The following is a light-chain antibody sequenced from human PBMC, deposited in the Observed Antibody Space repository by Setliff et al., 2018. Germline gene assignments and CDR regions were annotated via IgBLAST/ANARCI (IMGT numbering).Light chain of an antibody. Sequence: QSALTQPASVSGSPGQSITISCTGSSSDIGAYDYVSWYQQHPGKAPKLMIYDVNNRPSGVSNRFSGSKSSNTASLTISGLQAEDEADYYCSSYTSRTTLDVFGTGTKVTVL. J-gene: IGLJ1*01. V-gene: IGLV2-14*03. CDR2: DVN. CDR1: SSDIGAYDY. CDR3: SSYTSRTTLDV.